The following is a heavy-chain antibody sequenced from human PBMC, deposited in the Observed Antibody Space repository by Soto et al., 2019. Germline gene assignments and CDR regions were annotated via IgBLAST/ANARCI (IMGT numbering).Heavy chain of an antibody. D-gene: IGHD1-26*01. Sequence: QVQLVQSGAEVKKPGSSVKVSCKASGGTFSSNTICWVRQAPGKGLEWMGRIIPILGIANYAQKFQGRVTITADKSTSTAYMELSKLRSEDTAVYYCARGGSYSAFDIWGQGTMVTVSS. CDR1: GGTFSSNT. V-gene: IGHV1-69*02. CDR2: IIPILGIA. CDR3: ARGGSYSAFDI. J-gene: IGHJ3*02.